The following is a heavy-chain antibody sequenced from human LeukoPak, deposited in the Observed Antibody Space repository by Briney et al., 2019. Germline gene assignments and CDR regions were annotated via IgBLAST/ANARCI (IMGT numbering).Heavy chain of an antibody. CDR3: ARVDRQQLVFDY. Sequence: SETLSLTCTVSGGSISSYYWSWIRQPAGKGLEWIGRIYTSGSTNYNPSLKSRVTVSVDTSKNQFSLKLSSVTAADTAVYYCARVDRQQLVFDYWGQGTLVTVSS. CDR2: IYTSGST. J-gene: IGHJ4*02. V-gene: IGHV4-4*07. D-gene: IGHD6-13*01. CDR1: GGSISSYY.